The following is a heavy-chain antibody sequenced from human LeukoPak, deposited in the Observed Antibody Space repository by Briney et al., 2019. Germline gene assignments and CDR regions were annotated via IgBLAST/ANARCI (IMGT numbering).Heavy chain of an antibody. CDR1: GFIFSSYA. CDR3: AKVVTTTIVVVIGWFDP. CDR2: ISGSGGST. J-gene: IGHJ5*02. V-gene: IGHV3-23*01. D-gene: IGHD3-22*01. Sequence: GGSLRLSCAASGFIFSSYAMSWVRQAPGKGLEWVSAISGSGGSTYYADSVKGRFTISRDNSKNTLYLQMNSLRAEDTAVYYCAKVVTTTIVVVIGWFDPWGQGTLVTVSS.